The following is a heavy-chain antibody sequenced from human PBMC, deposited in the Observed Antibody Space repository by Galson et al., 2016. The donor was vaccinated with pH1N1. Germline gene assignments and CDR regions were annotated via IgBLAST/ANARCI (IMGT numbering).Heavy chain of an antibody. V-gene: IGHV5-51*01. CDR3: ARQNDYGDYRGDAFDM. J-gene: IGHJ3*02. D-gene: IGHD4-17*01. CDR2: VNPGGSTI. CDR1: GYIFTSQW. Sequence: QSGAEVKKPGESLKISCKASGYIFTSQWIAWVRQVPGKGLEWVGVVNPGGSTIRYSPSFQGQVTISSDKSISTAYLQWSSLKASDTAIYYCARQNDYGDYRGDAFDMWGQGTLVTVSS.